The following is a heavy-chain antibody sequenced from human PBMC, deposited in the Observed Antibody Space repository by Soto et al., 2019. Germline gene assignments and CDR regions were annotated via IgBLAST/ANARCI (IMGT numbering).Heavy chain of an antibody. Sequence: SETLSLTCTVSGGSVSSGSYYWSWIRQPPGKGLEWIGYIYYSGSTNYNPSLKSRVTISVDTSKNQFSLKLSSVTAADTAVYYCARVDYDSSGYYYIPYWGQGTLVTVS. CDR1: GGSVSSGSYY. J-gene: IGHJ4*02. CDR3: ARVDYDSSGYYYIPY. V-gene: IGHV4-61*01. D-gene: IGHD3-22*01. CDR2: IYYSGST.